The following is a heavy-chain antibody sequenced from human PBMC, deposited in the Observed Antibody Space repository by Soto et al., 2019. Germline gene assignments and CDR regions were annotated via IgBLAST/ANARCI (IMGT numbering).Heavy chain of an antibody. CDR3: ARPVQYCSSTSCYVSYFDY. CDR2: IYPGDSDT. D-gene: IGHD2-2*01. Sequence: GESLKISCKGSGYSFTSYWIGWVRQMPGKGLEWMGIIYPGDSDTRYSPSFQGQVTISADRSISTAYLQWSSLKASDTAMYYCARPVQYCSSTSCYVSYFDYWGQGTLVTVSS. CDR1: GYSFTSYW. V-gene: IGHV5-51*01. J-gene: IGHJ4*02.